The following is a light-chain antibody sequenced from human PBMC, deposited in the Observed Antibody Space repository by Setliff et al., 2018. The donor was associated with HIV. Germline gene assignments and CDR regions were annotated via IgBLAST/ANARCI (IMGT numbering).Light chain of an antibody. CDR1: SSDIGTYNY. Sequence: SALAQPRSVSGSPGQSLTFSCTGSSSDIGTYNYVSWYQQHPGEAPKLIIYDVIRRPSGVPNRSSGSKSGNTASLTISGLQTEDEADYYCCSYAGSYTYIFGTGTKV. CDR2: DVI. CDR3: CSYAGSYTYI. V-gene: IGLV2-11*01. J-gene: IGLJ1*01.